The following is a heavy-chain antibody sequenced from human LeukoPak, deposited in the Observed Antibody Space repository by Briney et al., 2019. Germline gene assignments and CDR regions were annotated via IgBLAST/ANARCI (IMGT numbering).Heavy chain of an antibody. D-gene: IGHD2-2*01. CDR1: GYTFTSYA. J-gene: IGHJ5*02. V-gene: IGHV1-3*01. Sequence: ASVKVSCKASGYTFTSYAMHWVRQAPGQRLEWMGWINAGNGNTKYSQKFQGRVTITRDTSASTAYMELSSLRSEDTAVYYCARDKPVVPAANLNWFDPWGQGTLVTVSS. CDR3: ARDKPVVPAANLNWFDP. CDR2: INAGNGNT.